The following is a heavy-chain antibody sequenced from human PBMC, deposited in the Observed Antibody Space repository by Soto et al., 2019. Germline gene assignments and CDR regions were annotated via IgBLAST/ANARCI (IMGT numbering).Heavy chain of an antibody. V-gene: IGHV1-18*01. J-gene: IGHJ6*02. D-gene: IGHD6-13*01. CDR3: ARVGIAAAGLWDV. Sequence: ASVKFSCKASGYTFTSYGISWVRQAPGQGLECMGWISAYNGNTNYAQKLQGRVTMTTXTXXSXXXMXLXXLRXDXTAVYYCARVGIAAAGLWDVWGQGTTGTVSS. CDR2: ISAYNGNT. CDR1: GYTFTSYG.